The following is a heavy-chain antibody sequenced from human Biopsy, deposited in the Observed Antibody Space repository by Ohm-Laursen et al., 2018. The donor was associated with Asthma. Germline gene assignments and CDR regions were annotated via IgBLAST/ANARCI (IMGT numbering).Heavy chain of an antibody. Sequence: SETLSLTCAVSGGSISSGSYSWSWIRQPPGKGLEWIGYIYHSGSTYYNPSLKSRVTISVDRSKNQFSLKLSSVTAADTAVYYCARVKDGYNFDYWGQGTLATVSS. CDR3: ARVKDGYNFDY. J-gene: IGHJ4*02. CDR1: GGSISSGSYS. V-gene: IGHV4-30-2*01. CDR2: IYHSGST. D-gene: IGHD5-24*01.